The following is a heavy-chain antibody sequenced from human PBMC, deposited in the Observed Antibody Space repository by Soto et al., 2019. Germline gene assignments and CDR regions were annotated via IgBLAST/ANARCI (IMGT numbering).Heavy chain of an antibody. Sequence: QMQLVQSGPEVKKPGTSVKVSCKASGFTFTSSAVQWVRQARGQRLEWIGWIVVGSGNTNYAQKFQERVTITRDMSTSTAYMELSSLRSEVTAVYYCAADRGDGYNSLNYWGQGTLVTVSS. CDR1: GFTFTSSA. CDR2: IVVGSGNT. V-gene: IGHV1-58*01. J-gene: IGHJ4*02. D-gene: IGHD5-12*01. CDR3: AADRGDGYNSLNY.